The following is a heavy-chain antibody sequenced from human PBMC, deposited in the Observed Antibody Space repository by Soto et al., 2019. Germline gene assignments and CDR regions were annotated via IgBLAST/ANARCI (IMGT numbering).Heavy chain of an antibody. CDR3: ARAQGSSGWYYYYYMDV. J-gene: IGHJ6*03. CDR1: VYTITSYY. V-gene: IGHV1-46*03. D-gene: IGHD6-19*01. Sequence: GASVKVSCKASVYTITSYYMHWVRQAPGQGLEWMGIINPSGGSTSYAQKFQGRVTMTRDTSTSTVYMELSSLRSEDTAVYYCARAQGSSGWYYYYYMDVWGKGTTVTVSS. CDR2: INPSGGST.